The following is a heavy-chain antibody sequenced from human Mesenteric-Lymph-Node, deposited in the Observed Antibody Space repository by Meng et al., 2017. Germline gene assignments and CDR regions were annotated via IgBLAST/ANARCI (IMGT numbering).Heavy chain of an antibody. D-gene: IGHD3-22*01. CDR3: ARDRGRWLLLRDYFDY. V-gene: IGHV3-7*01. CDR2: IKQDGSEK. Sequence: GESLKISCAASGFTFSSNWMSWVRQAPGKGLEWVANIKQDGSEKYYVDSVKGRFTISRDNAKNSLYLQMNSLRAEDTAVYYCARDRGRWLLLRDYFDYWGQGTLVNVSS. CDR1: GFTFSSNW. J-gene: IGHJ4*02.